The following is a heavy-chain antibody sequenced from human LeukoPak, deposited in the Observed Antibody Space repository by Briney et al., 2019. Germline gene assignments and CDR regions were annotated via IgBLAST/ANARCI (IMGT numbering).Heavy chain of an antibody. CDR2: IYSSGST. D-gene: IGHD1-26*01. CDR1: GGSISSSSYY. CDR3: ARTDGVGATTY. V-gene: IGHV4-39*01. J-gene: IGHJ4*02. Sequence: PSETLSLTCTVSGGSISSSSYYWGWIRQPPGKGLEWIGSIYSSGSTYYNPSLKSRVTISVDTSKNQFSLKLSSVTAADTAMYYCARTDGVGATTYWGQGTLVTFSS.